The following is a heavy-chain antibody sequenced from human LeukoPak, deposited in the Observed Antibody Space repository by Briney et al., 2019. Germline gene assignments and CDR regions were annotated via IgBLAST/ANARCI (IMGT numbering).Heavy chain of an antibody. CDR2: ISSSTSYI. CDR3: VRMAAGPR. D-gene: IGHD5-24*01. V-gene: IGHV3-21*01. CDR1: GFTFSSYS. Sequence: GGSLRLSCAASGFTFSSYSMHWVRQAPGKGLEWVSSISSSTSYIYYADSMRGRFTISRDNAKNTLYLQMSSLRVEDTAVYYCVRMAAGPRWGQGTLVTVSS. J-gene: IGHJ4*02.